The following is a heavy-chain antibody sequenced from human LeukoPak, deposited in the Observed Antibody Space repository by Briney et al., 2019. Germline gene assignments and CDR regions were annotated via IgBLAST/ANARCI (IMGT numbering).Heavy chain of an antibody. J-gene: IGHJ3*02. CDR3: ARRSGTYHAFDI. V-gene: IGHV4-39*01. D-gene: IGHD1-26*01. Sequence: SETLSLTCTVSDGSISSSSYYWGWIRQPPGKGLEWIGSFYYTGSTFYSPSLKSRVTISVDTSKNQFSLKLSSVTAADTAVYYCARRSGTYHAFDIWGQGTTVTVSS. CDR1: DGSISSSSYY. CDR2: FYYTGST.